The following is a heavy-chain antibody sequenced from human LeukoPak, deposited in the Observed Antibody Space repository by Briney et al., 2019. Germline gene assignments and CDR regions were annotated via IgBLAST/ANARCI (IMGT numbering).Heavy chain of an antibody. CDR1: GFTVSSNY. D-gene: IGHD5-12*01. CDR2: IYSGGST. J-gene: IGHJ4*02. CDR3: ARSGYARHFDY. Sequence: GGSLRLSCAASGFTVSSNYMSWVRQAPGKGLEWVSVIYSGGSTYYADSVKGRFTISRDNSKNTLYLQMNSLRAEDMAVYYCARSGYARHFDYWGQGTLVTVSS. V-gene: IGHV3-66*01.